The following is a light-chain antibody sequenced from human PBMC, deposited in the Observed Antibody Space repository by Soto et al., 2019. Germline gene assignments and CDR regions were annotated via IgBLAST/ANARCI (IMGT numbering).Light chain of an antibody. V-gene: IGLV6-57*02. CDR3: QSYDRSSLYV. Sequence: NFMLTQPHSVSESPGKTVTISCTGSSGSVASNYVHWYQRRPGSAPTIVIYGDNQRPSGVPDRFSGSIDSSSNSASLTISRLETEDEADYFCQSYDRSSLYVFGTGTKVTVL. CDR2: GDN. J-gene: IGLJ1*01. CDR1: SGSVASNY.